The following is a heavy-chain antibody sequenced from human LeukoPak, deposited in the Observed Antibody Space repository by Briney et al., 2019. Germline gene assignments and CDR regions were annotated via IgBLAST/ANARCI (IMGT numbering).Heavy chain of an antibody. CDR2: IYYSGST. CDR3: ARESGARYYYYGMDV. J-gene: IGHJ6*02. V-gene: IGHV4-30-4*08. CDR1: GGSFSGYY. D-gene: IGHD3-10*01. Sequence: SETLSLTCAVYGGSFSGYYWSWIRQPPGKGLEWIGYIYYSGSTYYNPSLKSRVTISVDTSENQFSLKLSSVTAADTAVYYCARESGARYYYYGMDVWGQGTTVTVSS.